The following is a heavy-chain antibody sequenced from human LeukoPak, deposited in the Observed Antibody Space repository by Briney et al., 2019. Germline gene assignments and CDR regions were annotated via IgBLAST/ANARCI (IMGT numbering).Heavy chain of an antibody. CDR2: ISGSGGST. J-gene: IGHJ4*02. D-gene: IGHD1-26*01. Sequence: GGSLILSCAASGFTFSSYAMSWVRQAPGKGLEWVSAISGSGGSTYYADSVKGRFTISRDNPKNTLYLQMNSLRAEDTAVYYCAKESGSYFVYYFDYWGQGTLVTVSS. CDR3: AKESGSYFVYYFDY. CDR1: GFTFSSYA. V-gene: IGHV3-23*01.